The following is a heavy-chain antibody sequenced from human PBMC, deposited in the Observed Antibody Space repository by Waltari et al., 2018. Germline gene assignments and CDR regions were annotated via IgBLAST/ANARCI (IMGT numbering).Heavy chain of an antibody. V-gene: IGHV1-18*01. CDR3: ARDYGSGSYYNGY. CDR1: GYTFTSYG. Sequence: QVQLVQSGAEVKKPGASVKVSCKASGYTFTSYGISLVRQAPGKGLERMGWISAYNGNTKHAQKSQGRVTMTADTSTSTAYMGLRSLRSDDTAVDYCARDYGSGSYYNGYWGQGTLVTVSS. J-gene: IGHJ4*02. CDR2: ISAYNGNT. D-gene: IGHD3-10*01.